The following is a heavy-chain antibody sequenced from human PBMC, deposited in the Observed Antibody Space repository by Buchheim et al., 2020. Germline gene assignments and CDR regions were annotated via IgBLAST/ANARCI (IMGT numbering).Heavy chain of an antibody. CDR2: IYYSGST. J-gene: IGHJ4*02. V-gene: IGHV4-39*07. CDR3: ARTPGIAAAGTGDY. Sequence: QLQLQESGPGLVKPSETLSLTCTVSGGSISSSSYYWGWIRQPPGKGLEWIGSIYYSGSTYYNPSLKSRVTISVDKSKNQFSLKLSSVTAADTAVYYCARTPGIAAAGTGDYWGQGTL. CDR1: GGSISSSSYY. D-gene: IGHD6-13*01.